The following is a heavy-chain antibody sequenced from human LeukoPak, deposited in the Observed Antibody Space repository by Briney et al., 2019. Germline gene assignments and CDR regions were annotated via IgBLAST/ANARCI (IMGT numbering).Heavy chain of an antibody. Sequence: GASVKVSCKASGYTFTSYYMHWARQAPGQGLEWMGIINPSGGSTSYAQKFQGRVTMTRDTSTSTVYMELSSLRSEDTAVYYCAMEPADSSGYYELFDYWGQGTLVTVSS. J-gene: IGHJ4*02. V-gene: IGHV1-46*01. CDR2: INPSGGST. D-gene: IGHD3-22*01. CDR3: AMEPADSSGYYELFDY. CDR1: GYTFTSYY.